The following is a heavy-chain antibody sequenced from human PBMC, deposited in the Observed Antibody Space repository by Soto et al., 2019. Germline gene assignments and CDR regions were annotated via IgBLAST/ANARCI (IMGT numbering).Heavy chain of an antibody. V-gene: IGHV1-2*02. D-gene: IGHD6-19*01. CDR2: INPNSGDST. CDR1: GYTFTGYY. Sequence: ASVKVSCKASGYTFTGYYMHWVRQAPGQGLEWMGWINPNSGDSTYYADSVKGRFTISRDNSKNTLYLQMNSLRAEDTAVYYCAKGVPGIAVAGTGYFQHWGQGTLVTVSS. J-gene: IGHJ1*01. CDR3: AKGVPGIAVAGTGYFQH.